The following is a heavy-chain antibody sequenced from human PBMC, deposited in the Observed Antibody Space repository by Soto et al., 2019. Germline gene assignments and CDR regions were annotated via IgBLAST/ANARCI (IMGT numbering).Heavy chain of an antibody. CDR2: INPSNNNA. Sequence: GASVKVSCKASGYTFRNYGINWVRQAPGQGLEWMGWINPSNNNAKYAQKFQGRVTMTTDTSTTTAYMEMRSLRFDDTAVYYCAREKWYDSSGYFPDYWGQGTLVTVSS. CDR3: AREKWYDSSGYFPDY. CDR1: GYTFRNYG. D-gene: IGHD3-22*01. J-gene: IGHJ4*02. V-gene: IGHV1-18*01.